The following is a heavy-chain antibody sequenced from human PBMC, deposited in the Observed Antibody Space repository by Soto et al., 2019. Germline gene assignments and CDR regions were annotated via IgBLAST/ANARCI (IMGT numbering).Heavy chain of an antibody. J-gene: IGHJ6*02. CDR3: ARDRGSATTRYCYGMDV. CDR2: ISYDGSKK. Sequence: PGGSLRLSCAASGVTFSSYAMHWVRQAPGKGLEWVAVISYDGSKKYYADPVKGRFTISRDNSKNTLYLEMNSLRAEDTALYYCARDRGSATTRYCYGMDVWGQGTTVTVSS. D-gene: IGHD1-7*01. CDR1: GVTFSSYA. V-gene: IGHV3-30-3*01.